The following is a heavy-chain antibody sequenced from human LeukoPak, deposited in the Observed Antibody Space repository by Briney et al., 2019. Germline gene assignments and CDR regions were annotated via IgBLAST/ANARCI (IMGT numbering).Heavy chain of an antibody. J-gene: IGHJ4*02. V-gene: IGHV4-59*11. CDR1: GGSISSHY. CDR3: ARVSGXGNNYFDY. Sequence: SETLSLTCSVSGGSISSHYWSWMRQPPGKGLEWIGYIYYTGSTDYNPSLKSRVTISVDTSKNQLSLKLSSVTAADAAVYYCARVSGXGNNYFDYWGQGTLVTVSS. D-gene: IGHD6-19*01. CDR2: IYYTGST.